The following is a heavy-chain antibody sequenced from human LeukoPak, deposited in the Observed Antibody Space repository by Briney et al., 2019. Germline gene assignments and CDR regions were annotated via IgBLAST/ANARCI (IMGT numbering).Heavy chain of an antibody. Sequence: ASVKVSFKASGYTFTGYYMHWVRQAPGQGLEWMGWINPNSGGTNYAQKFQGRVTMTRDTSISTAYMELSRLRSDDTAVYYCARRANGSGSYYFDYWGQGTLVTVSS. J-gene: IGHJ4*02. D-gene: IGHD3-10*01. CDR2: INPNSGGT. CDR1: GYTFTGYY. V-gene: IGHV1-2*02. CDR3: ARRANGSGSYYFDY.